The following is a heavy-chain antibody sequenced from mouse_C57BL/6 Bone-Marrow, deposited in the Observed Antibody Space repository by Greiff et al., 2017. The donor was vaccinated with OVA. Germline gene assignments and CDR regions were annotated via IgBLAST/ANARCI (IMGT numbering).Heavy chain of an antibody. CDR2: IRLKSDNYAT. CDR3: TRLREGFDY. CDR1: GFTFSNYW. Sequence: EVKLVESGGGLVQPGGSMKLSCVASGFTFSNYWMNWVRQSPEKGLEWVAQIRLKSDNYATHYAASVKGRFTISRDDSKSSVYLQLNNISTEDTGSYYCTRLREGFDYWGQGTTLTVSA. V-gene: IGHV6-3*01. J-gene: IGHJ2*01.